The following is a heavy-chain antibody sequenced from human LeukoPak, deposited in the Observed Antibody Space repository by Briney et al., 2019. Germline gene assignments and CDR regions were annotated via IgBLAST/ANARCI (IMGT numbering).Heavy chain of an antibody. CDR3: ARESSTVVNVGAFDI. CDR2: INPNSGGT. J-gene: IGHJ3*02. D-gene: IGHD4-23*01. CDR1: GYTFTGYY. V-gene: IGHV1-2*02. Sequence: ASVKVSCKASGYTFTGYYMHWVRQAPGQGLEWMGWINPNSGGTNYAQKFQGRVTMTRDTSISTAYMELSRLGSDDTAVYYCARESSTVVNVGAFDIWGQGTMVTVSS.